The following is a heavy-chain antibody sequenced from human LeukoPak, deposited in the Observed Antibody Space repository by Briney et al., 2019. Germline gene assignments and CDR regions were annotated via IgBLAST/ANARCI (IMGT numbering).Heavy chain of an antibody. Sequence: ASLKVSCKTSGYAFTNYAITWVRQSPGQGPEWMGRIRTYNGDTTYAPKLQGRVTMTTDTSTRTIYLDMRNLTSDDTAVYYCARALSGNYGRVYFTEFDDWGQGTLVTVSS. V-gene: IGHV1-18*01. CDR2: IRTYNGDT. D-gene: IGHD2/OR15-2a*01. CDR1: GYAFTNYA. J-gene: IGHJ4*02. CDR3: ARALSGNYGRVYFTEFDD.